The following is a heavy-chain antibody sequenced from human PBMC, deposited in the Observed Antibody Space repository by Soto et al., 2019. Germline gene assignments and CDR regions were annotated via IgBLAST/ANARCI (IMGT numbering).Heavy chain of an antibody. D-gene: IGHD4-17*01. CDR1: GFTFSSYA. Sequence: PGGSLRLSSAASGFTFSSYAMRWVRKAPGKGLEWVSAISGSGGSTYYADSVKGRFTISRDNSKNTLYLQMNSLRAEDTAVYYCAKGSYGGNPKGYYFDYWGQGTLLTVSS. V-gene: IGHV3-23*01. J-gene: IGHJ4*02. CDR3: AKGSYGGNPKGYYFDY. CDR2: ISGSGGST.